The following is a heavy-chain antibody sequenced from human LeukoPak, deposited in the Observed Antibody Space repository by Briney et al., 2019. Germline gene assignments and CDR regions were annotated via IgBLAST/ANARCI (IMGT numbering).Heavy chain of an antibody. Sequence: GASVKVSCKASGGTFSSYAISWVRQAPGQGLEWMGGIIPIFGTANYAQKFQGRVTITTDESTSTAYMELSSLRSENTAVYYCARDPGGSCYGGCSEYFQHWGQGTLSPPPQ. J-gene: IGHJ1*01. CDR1: GGTFSSYA. CDR3: ARDPGGSCYGGCSEYFQH. D-gene: IGHD2-15*01. V-gene: IGHV1-69*05. CDR2: IIPIFGTA.